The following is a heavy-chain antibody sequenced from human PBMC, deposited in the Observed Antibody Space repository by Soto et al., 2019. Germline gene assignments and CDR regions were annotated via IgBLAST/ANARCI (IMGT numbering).Heavy chain of an antibody. CDR2: ISVLNGYA. CDR1: GYSFHNSG. V-gene: IGHV1-18*01. J-gene: IGHJ5*01. Sequence: GPELKKPGASVKVSCKTSGYSFHNSGISWVRQAPGQGLEWMGWISVLNGYAHYGQKFQGRVIMTADTFTSTAYMELMGLRSDDTAMYYCSKNGTTWFASWGQGTPVTVSS. D-gene: IGHD1-1*01. CDR3: SKNGTTWFAS.